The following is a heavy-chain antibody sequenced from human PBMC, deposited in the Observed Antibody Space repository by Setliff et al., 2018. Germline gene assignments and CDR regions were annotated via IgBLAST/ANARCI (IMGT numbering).Heavy chain of an antibody. V-gene: IGHV4-59*08. CDR1: GGSISSYY. CDR3: ARGYSGYDYLKPFDY. J-gene: IGHJ4*02. CDR2: IYYSGST. Sequence: NPSETLSLTCTVSGGSISSYYWSWIRQPPGKRLEWIGYIYYSGSTNYNPSLESRVTISVDTSKNQFSLKLSSVTAADTAVYYCARGYSGYDYLKPFDYWGQGTLVTVSS. D-gene: IGHD5-12*01.